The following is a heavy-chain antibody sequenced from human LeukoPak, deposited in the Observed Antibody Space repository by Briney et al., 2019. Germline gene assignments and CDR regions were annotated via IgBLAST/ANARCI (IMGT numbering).Heavy chain of an antibody. D-gene: IGHD1-26*01. J-gene: IGHJ4*02. CDR2: IYNSGTT. CDR1: GASISPSY. V-gene: IGHV4-59*01. Sequence: SETLSLTCSVSGASISPSYWSWLRQPPGRGLEWIGYIYNSGTTNYNTSLASRVTISVDTSKNQFSLKLSSVTAADTAVYYCARAQGRGQYYFDYWGQGTLVTVSS. CDR3: ARAQGRGQYYFDY.